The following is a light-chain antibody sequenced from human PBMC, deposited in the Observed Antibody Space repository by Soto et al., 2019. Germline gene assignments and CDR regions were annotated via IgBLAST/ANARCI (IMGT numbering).Light chain of an antibody. CDR2: KAS. V-gene: IGKV1-5*03. J-gene: IGKJ1*01. CDR1: QSISSW. CDR3: QHYNSYSEA. Sequence: DIQMTQSPSTLSASVGDRVTITCRASQSISSWLAWYQQKAGKAPKLLIYKASTLKSGVPSRFSGSGSGTEFTLTISSLQPDDCATYCCQHYNSYSEAFGQGTKVDIK.